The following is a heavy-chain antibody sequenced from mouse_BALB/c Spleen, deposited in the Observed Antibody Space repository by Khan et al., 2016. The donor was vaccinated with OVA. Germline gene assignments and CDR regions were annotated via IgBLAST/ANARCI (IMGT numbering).Heavy chain of an antibody. CDR2: VSTGGSYT. J-gene: IGHJ3*01. D-gene: IGHD1-1*01. V-gene: IGHV5-6*01. CDR1: GFTFSTYG. Sequence: EVKLMESGGDLVKPGGSLKLSCAASGFTFSTYGMSWVRQTPDKRLEWVATVSTGGSYTYYPDSVKGRFTISRDNAKNTLYLQMSSLKSEDTAMFYCTRLAYYYDSEGFAYWGQGTLVTASA. CDR3: TRLAYYYDSEGFAY.